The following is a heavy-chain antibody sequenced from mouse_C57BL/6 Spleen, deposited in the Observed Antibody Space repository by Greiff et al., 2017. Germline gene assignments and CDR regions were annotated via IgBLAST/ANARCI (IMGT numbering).Heavy chain of an antibody. V-gene: IGHV2-2*01. CDR2: IWSGGST. CDR3: ARNYYYGSSLYYFDY. J-gene: IGHJ2*01. Sequence: QVQLQQSGPGLVQPSQSLSITCTVSGFSLTSYGVHWVRQSPGTGLEWLGVIWSGGSTDYNAAFISRLSISKDNSKSQVFFKMNSLQADDTAIYYCARNYYYGSSLYYFDYWGQGTTLTVSS. D-gene: IGHD1-1*01. CDR1: GFSLTSYG.